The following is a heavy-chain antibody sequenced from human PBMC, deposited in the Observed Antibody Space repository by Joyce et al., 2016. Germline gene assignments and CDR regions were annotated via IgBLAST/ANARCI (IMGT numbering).Heavy chain of an antibody. CDR3: ARMREWLRFRYFDY. CDR1: GGSISGGDFY. Sequence: QVRLQESGPGLVKPSQTLSLTCTVSGGSISGGDFYWTWIRQHPGKGLEWIGNISYSGSTYYNPSLKSRISMSVDRSKNHFSLRLNSATAADTALYKCARMREWLRFRYFDYWGQGILVTVSS. CDR2: ISYSGST. D-gene: IGHD5-12*01. J-gene: IGHJ4*02. V-gene: IGHV4-31*03.